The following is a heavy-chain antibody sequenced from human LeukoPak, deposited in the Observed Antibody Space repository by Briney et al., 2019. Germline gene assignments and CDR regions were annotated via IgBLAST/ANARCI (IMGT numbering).Heavy chain of an antibody. CDR2: IKSKTDGGTT. J-gene: IGHJ6*03. V-gene: IGHV3-15*01. D-gene: IGHD6-13*01. CDR1: GFTFSNAW. CDR3: TTPSPGRDSSSWYYYYYMDV. Sequence: KSGGSLRLSCAASGFTFSNAWMSWVRQAPGKGLEWVGRIKSKTDGGTTDYAAPVKGRFTISRDDSKNTLYLQMNSLKTEDTAVYYCTTPSPGRDSSSWYYYYYMDVWGKGTTVTVSS.